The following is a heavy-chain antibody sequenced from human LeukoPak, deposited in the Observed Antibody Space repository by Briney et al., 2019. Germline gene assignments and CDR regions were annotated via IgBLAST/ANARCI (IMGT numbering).Heavy chain of an antibody. V-gene: IGHV1-2*02. Sequence: GASVKVSCKASGYTFTGYYMHWVRQAPGQGLEWMGWINPNSGGTNYAQKFQGRVTMTRDTSISTAYMELSRLRSDDTAVYYCARDGRVDSSGYYQVDYWGQGTLVTVSS. D-gene: IGHD3-22*01. CDR2: INPNSGGT. CDR3: ARDGRVDSSGYYQVDY. J-gene: IGHJ4*02. CDR1: GYTFTGYY.